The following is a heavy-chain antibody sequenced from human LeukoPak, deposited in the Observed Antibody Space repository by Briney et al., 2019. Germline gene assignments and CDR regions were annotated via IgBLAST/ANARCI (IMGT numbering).Heavy chain of an antibody. CDR3: ARGAFNCGGDCYPNWFDP. V-gene: IGHV4-31*03. D-gene: IGHD2-21*02. CDR2: IYYSGST. J-gene: IGHJ5*02. Sequence: ASETLSLTCTVSGGSISSGGYYWGWIRQHPGKGLEWIGYIYYSGSTYYNPSLKSRVTISVDTSKNQFSLKLSSVTAADTAVYYCARGAFNCGGDCYPNWFDPWGQGTLVTVSS. CDR1: GGSISSGGYY.